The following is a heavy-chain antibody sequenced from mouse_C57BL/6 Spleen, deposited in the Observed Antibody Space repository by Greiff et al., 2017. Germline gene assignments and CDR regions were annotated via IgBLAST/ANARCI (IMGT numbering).Heavy chain of an antibody. V-gene: IGHV1-15*01. J-gene: IGHJ4*01. CDR2: IDPETGGT. D-gene: IGHD1-1*01. Sequence: LVESGAELVRPGASVTLSCKASGYTFTDYEMHWVKQTPVHGLEWIGAIDPETGGTAYNQKFKGKAILTADKSYSTAYMELRSLTSEESAVYYCTRRGGSSNAMDYWGQGTSVTVSS. CDR1: GYTFTDYE. CDR3: TRRGGSSNAMDY.